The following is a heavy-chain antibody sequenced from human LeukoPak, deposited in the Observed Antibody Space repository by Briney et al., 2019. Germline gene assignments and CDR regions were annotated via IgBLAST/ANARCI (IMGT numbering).Heavy chain of an antibody. CDR3: AKDRRTLDAFDI. J-gene: IGHJ3*02. CDR1: GFTFSISA. CDR2: ISGSGGST. Sequence: GGSLRLSCAASGFTFSISAMSWVRQAPGKGLEWVSAISGSGGSTYNADPVKGRFIISRDNSKNTLYLQMNSLRAEDTAVYYCAKDRRTLDAFDIWGQGTMVTVSS. V-gene: IGHV3-23*01.